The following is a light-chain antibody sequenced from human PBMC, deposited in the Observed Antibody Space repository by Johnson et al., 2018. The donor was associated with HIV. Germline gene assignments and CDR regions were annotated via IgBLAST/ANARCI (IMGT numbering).Light chain of an antibody. Sequence: QSVLTQPPSVSAAPGQKVTISCSGSSSNIGNNYVSWYQQLPGTAPKLLIYENNKRPSGIPDRFSGSKSGTSDTLGITGLQTGDEAEYYFGTWDDSLSTGGVFGAGTKVTVL. V-gene: IGLV1-51*02. J-gene: IGLJ1*01. CDR2: ENN. CDR3: GTWDDSLSTGGV. CDR1: SSNIGNNY.